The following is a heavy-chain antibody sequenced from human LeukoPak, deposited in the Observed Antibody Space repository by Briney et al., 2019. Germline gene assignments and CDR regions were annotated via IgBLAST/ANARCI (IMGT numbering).Heavy chain of an antibody. D-gene: IGHD2-2*01. J-gene: IGHJ4*02. CDR2: VSPSDSDA. CDR1: GYTFTNYW. V-gene: IGHV5-51*01. Sequence: GESLKISCKGSGYTFTNYWIGWVRQMPGQGLEWMGIVSPSDSDATYSPSFQGQVTISADKSIYTAYLQWSSLKASDTAMYFCARRGCSATSCSPYYFDYWGQGTLVTVSS. CDR3: ARRGCSATSCSPYYFDY.